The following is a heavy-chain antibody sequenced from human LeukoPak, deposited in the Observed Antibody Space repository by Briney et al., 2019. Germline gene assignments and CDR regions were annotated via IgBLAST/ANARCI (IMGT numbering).Heavy chain of an antibody. Sequence: SETLSLTCAVYGGSFSGYYWSWIRQPPGKGLEWIGEINRSGSTNYNPSLKSRVTISVDTSKNQFSLKLSSVTAADTAVYYCARGGGLRFLEWLSFPFDYWGQGTLVTVSS. V-gene: IGHV4-34*01. CDR3: ARGGGLRFLEWLSFPFDY. J-gene: IGHJ4*02. CDR2: INRSGST. CDR1: GGSFSGYY. D-gene: IGHD3-3*01.